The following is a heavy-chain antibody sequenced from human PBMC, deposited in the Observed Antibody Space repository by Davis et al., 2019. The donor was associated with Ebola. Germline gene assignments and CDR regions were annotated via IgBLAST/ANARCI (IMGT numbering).Heavy chain of an antibody. J-gene: IGHJ4*02. CDR1: GYTFTSYG. CDR3: ARDLGYCSGGSCYPFGY. Sequence: ASVKVSCKASGYTFTSYGISWVRQAPGQGLEWMGWISAYNGNTNYAQKLQGRVTMTTDTSTSTAYMELRSLRSDDTAVYYCARDLGYCSGGSCYPFGYWGQGTLVTVSS. V-gene: IGHV1-18*01. CDR2: ISAYNGNT. D-gene: IGHD2-15*01.